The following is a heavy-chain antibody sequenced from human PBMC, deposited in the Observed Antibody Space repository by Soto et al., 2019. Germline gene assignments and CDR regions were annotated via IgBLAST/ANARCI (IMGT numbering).Heavy chain of an antibody. J-gene: IGHJ4*02. D-gene: IGHD3-10*01. V-gene: IGHV4-59*08. Sequence: QVQLQESGPGLVKPSETLSLTCTVSGGSISSYYWSWIRQPPGKGLEWIGYIYYSGSTNYNPSLKSRGTISVDTSKNQFSLKLSSVTAADTAVYYCARGEITYYYGSGSYYFDYWGQGTLVTVSS. CDR2: IYYSGST. CDR3: ARGEITYYYGSGSYYFDY. CDR1: GGSISSYY.